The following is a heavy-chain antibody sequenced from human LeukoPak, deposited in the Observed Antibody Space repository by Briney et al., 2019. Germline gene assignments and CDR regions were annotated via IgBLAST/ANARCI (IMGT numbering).Heavy chain of an antibody. Sequence: SQTLSLTCSVSGDSIGIGDNYWSWIRQPPGKGLEWIGHIYYSGRTYYNPSLKSRITISVDMSKNQFSLQLSSVTAADTAVYYCARHIDYWGQGTLVTVSS. CDR1: GDSIGIGDNY. J-gene: IGHJ4*02. CDR2: IYYSGRT. V-gene: IGHV4-30-4*01. CDR3: ARHIDY.